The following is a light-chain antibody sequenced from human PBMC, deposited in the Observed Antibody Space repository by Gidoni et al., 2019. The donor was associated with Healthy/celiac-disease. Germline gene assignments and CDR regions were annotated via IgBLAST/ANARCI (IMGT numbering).Light chain of an antibody. Sequence: EIVLTQSPATLSLSQGERATLSFRASQSVSSYLAWYQKKPGKAPSLLIYDESNRATGIPARFSGSGSGTDFTLTISSLEPEDFAVYYCQQRSNWPPYTFXXXTKLEIK. CDR3: QQRSNWPPYT. CDR2: DES. CDR1: QSVSSY. J-gene: IGKJ2*01. V-gene: IGKV3-11*01.